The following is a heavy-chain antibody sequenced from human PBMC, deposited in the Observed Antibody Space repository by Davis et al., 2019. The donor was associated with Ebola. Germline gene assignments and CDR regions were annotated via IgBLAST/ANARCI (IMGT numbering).Heavy chain of an antibody. Sequence: GESLKISCAASGFTFNNYAMSWVRQAPGKGLEWVSAISGSGGSTYYADSVKGRFTISRDKSKNTLYLQMNSLRAEDTAVYYCARVRPNIVVVPAAGRLDVWGKGTTVTVSS. CDR1: GFTFNNYA. CDR3: ARVRPNIVVVPAAGRLDV. D-gene: IGHD2-2*01. CDR2: ISGSGGST. J-gene: IGHJ6*04. V-gene: IGHV3-23*01.